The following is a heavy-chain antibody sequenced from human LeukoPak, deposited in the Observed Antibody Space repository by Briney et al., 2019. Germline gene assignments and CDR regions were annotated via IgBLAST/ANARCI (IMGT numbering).Heavy chain of an antibody. Sequence: GGSLRLSCAASGFIFGTYGMHCVRQAPGKGLEWVAVISYDGSKEYYADSVKGRFTISRDNSKNTLYLQINSLRAEYTAVYYLERDRGIVSIHYYYYMDVWGKGTTVTVSS. J-gene: IGHJ6*03. V-gene: IGHV3-30*03. CDR1: GFIFGTYG. D-gene: IGHD3-10*01. CDR3: ERDRGIVSIHYYYYMDV. CDR2: ISYDGSKE.